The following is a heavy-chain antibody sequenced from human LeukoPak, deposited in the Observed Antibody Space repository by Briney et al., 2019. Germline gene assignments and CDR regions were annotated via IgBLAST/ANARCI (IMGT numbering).Heavy chain of an antibody. D-gene: IGHD6-13*01. Sequence: PGGSLKISCKGSGCSFTSYWISWVRQMPGKGLEWMGRIDPSDSYTNYSPSFQGHVTISADKSISTAYLQWSSLKASDTAMYYCARSKSSSLSCWGQGTLVTVSS. CDR3: ARSKSSSLSC. CDR1: GCSFTSYW. J-gene: IGHJ4*02. V-gene: IGHV5-10-1*01. CDR2: IDPSDSYT.